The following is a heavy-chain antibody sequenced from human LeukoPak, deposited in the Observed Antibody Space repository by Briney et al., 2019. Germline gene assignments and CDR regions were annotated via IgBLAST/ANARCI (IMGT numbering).Heavy chain of an antibody. CDR2: VSVRGGA. V-gene: IGHV4-4*08. Sequence: SETLSLTCSVSGVSLSDSYWSWIRQSPGKAMEWIGYVSVRGGASYNPSLKGRVTISPDTSKNQFSLKLNSVTAADTAVYYCARGKGMVVSWGQGTLVTVSS. J-gene: IGHJ5*02. CDR1: GVSLSDSY. CDR3: ARGKGMVVS. D-gene: IGHD1-26*01.